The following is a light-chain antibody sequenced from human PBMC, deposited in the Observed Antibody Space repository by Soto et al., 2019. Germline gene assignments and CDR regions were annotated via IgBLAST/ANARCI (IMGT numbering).Light chain of an antibody. J-gene: IGKJ1*01. Sequence: DIQMTQSPSSLSASVGDRVTITCRASQGISNSLAWYQQKPGKVPKLLIYGASTLQSGVPSRFSGSGSGTDFTPTISSLQPEDVATYYCQNYNSDPKTFGQGTKVDIK. V-gene: IGKV1-27*01. CDR3: QNYNSDPKT. CDR1: QGISNS. CDR2: GAS.